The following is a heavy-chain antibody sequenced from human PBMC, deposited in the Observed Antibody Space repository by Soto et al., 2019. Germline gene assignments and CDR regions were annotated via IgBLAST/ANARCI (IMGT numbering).Heavy chain of an antibody. V-gene: IGHV5-51*01. D-gene: IGHD3-22*01. J-gene: IGHJ6*02. CDR2: IYPGDSDT. CDR1: GYSFTSYR. CDR3: ARRSLKNFDSSGAYYYYYGMDV. Sequence: GESLKISCKGSGYSFTSYRIGWVRQMPGKGLEWMGIIYPGDSDTRYSPSFQGQVTISADKSISTAYLQWSSLKASDTAMYYCARRSLKNFDSSGAYYYYYGMDVWGQGTTVTVSS.